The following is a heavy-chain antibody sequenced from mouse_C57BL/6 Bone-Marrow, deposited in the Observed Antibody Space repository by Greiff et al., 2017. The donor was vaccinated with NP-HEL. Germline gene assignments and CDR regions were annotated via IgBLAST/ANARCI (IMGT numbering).Heavy chain of an antibody. CDR3: AREGRLYDGYLYAMDY. V-gene: IGHV3-6*01. Sequence: EVKLMESGPGLVKPSQSLSLTCSVTGYSITSGYYWNWIRQFPGNKLEWMGYISYDGSNNYNPSLKNRISITRDTSKNQFFLKLNSVTTEDTATYYCAREGRLYDGYLYAMDYWGQGTSVTVSS. J-gene: IGHJ4*01. D-gene: IGHD2-3*01. CDR1: GYSITSGYY. CDR2: ISYDGSN.